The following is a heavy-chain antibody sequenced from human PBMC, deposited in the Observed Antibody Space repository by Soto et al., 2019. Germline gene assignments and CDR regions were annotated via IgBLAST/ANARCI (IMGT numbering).Heavy chain of an antibody. CDR3: ARGRLYSSSWDWAGGPFQH. CDR2: INAGNGNT. CDR1: GYTFTSYA. J-gene: IGHJ1*01. V-gene: IGHV1-3*05. D-gene: IGHD6-13*01. Sequence: QVQLVQSGAEEKKPGASVKVSCKASGYTFTSYAMHWVRQAPGQRLEWMGWINAGNGNTKYSQKFQGRVTITRDTAASTAYMELSSLRSEDTAVYYGARGRLYSSSWDWAGGPFQHWGQGTLVTVSS.